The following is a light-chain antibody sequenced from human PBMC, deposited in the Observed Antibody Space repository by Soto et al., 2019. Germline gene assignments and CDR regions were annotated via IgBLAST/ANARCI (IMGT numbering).Light chain of an antibody. Sequence: DIQITQSPSSLSASVGDRVTITCLSSQTIAMYVNWFQQKPGKAPKPLIYTTSSLQSGVPPRFSGSGSETDFTLTISRLQPEDSATYYCQQSFTTPYAFGQGTKVDI. CDR1: QTIAMY. V-gene: IGKV1-39*01. CDR2: TTS. J-gene: IGKJ2*01. CDR3: QQSFTTPYA.